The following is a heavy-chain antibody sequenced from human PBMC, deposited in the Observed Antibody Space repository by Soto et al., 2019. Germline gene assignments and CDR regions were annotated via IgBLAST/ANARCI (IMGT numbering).Heavy chain of an antibody. V-gene: IGHV3-30*18. CDR1: GFTFSSYG. CDR3: AKARRIRTNYYGMDV. D-gene: IGHD2-15*01. CDR2: ISYDGSNK. Sequence: QVQLVESGGGVVQPGRSLRLSCAASGFTFSSYGMHWVRQAPGMGLEWVAVISYDGSNKYYADSVKGRFTISRDNSKNKLYLQMNSLRAEDTAVYYCAKARRIRTNYYGMDVWGQGTTVTVSS. J-gene: IGHJ6*02.